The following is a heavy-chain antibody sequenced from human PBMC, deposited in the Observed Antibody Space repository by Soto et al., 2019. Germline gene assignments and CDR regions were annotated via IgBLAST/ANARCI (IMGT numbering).Heavy chain of an antibody. D-gene: IGHD6-13*01. CDR3: AHRHYNSSWYRRDWFDT. CDR2: IYWDDDK. J-gene: IGHJ5*02. Sequence: QITLKESGPTLVKPTQTLTLTCTFSGFSLSTSGVGVGWLRQPPGKALEWLALIYWDDDKRYSPSLKSRLTITKDTSKNQVVLTMTNMDPVDTATYYCAHRHYNSSWYRRDWFDTWGQGTLVTVSS. CDR1: GFSLSTSGVG. V-gene: IGHV2-5*02.